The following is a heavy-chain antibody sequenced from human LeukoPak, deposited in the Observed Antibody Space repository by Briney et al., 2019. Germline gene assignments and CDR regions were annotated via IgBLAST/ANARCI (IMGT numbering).Heavy chain of an antibody. CDR2: INHSGST. J-gene: IGHJ4*02. D-gene: IGHD2-2*01. Sequence: SETLSFTCAVYGGSFSGYYWSWIRPPPGKGLEWIGEINHSGSTNYNPSLKSRVTISVDTSKNQFSLKLSSVTAADTAVYYCARGYCSSTSCYGFADYWGQGTLVTVSS. V-gene: IGHV4-34*01. CDR1: GGSFSGYY. CDR3: ARGYCSSTSCYGFADY.